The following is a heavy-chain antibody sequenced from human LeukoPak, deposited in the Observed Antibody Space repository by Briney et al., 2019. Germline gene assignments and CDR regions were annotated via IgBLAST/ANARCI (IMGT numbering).Heavy chain of an antibody. V-gene: IGHV3-23*01. Sequence: PGGSLRLSCAASGFTFNTYAMNWVRRAPGKGLEWVSSITDNGDNTNYADSVKGRFTISRDNSKTTLYLHMSNLRAEDTAVYYCARAGWSWYFDYWGQGTLVTVSS. CDR2: ITDNGDNT. D-gene: IGHD1-26*01. J-gene: IGHJ4*02. CDR3: ARAGWSWYFDY. CDR1: GFTFNTYA.